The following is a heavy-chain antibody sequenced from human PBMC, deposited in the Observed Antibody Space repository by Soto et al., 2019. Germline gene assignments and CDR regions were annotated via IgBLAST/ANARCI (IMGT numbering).Heavy chain of an antibody. CDR2: LYDVYGS. D-gene: IGHD1-1*01. Sequence: GGSLRLSCAAFGLTVSGTKYVAWVRQAPGKGLEWVSALYDVYGSFYADSVKGRFTTSSDNSKSTVYLQMNDLRPDDTAVYYCASWHEREHAYDVWGQGTAVTVSS. J-gene: IGHJ3*01. V-gene: IGHV3-53*01. CDR1: GLTVSGTKY. CDR3: ASWHEREHAYDV.